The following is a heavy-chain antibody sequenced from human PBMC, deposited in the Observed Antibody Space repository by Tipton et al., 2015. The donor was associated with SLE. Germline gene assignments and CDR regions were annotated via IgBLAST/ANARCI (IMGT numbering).Heavy chain of an antibody. Sequence: VQLVQSGGGLVKPGGSLRLSCAASGFTFSNAWMNWVRQAPGKGLEWVGRIKSKTDGGTTDYAAPVKGRFTISRDDSKNTLYLQMNSLKTEDTAVYYCTTGPWGIAVAEAFDIWGQGTMVTVSS. D-gene: IGHD6-19*01. J-gene: IGHJ3*02. CDR1: GFTFSNAW. CDR2: IKSKTDGGTT. CDR3: TTGPWGIAVAEAFDI. V-gene: IGHV3-15*07.